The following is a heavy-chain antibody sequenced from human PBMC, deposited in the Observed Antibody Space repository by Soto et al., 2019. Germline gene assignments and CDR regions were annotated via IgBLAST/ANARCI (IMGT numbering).Heavy chain of an antibody. D-gene: IGHD6-13*01. CDR3: AHRLSLSSTWNYGYVDV. CDR2: IYWDNDK. V-gene: IGHV2-5*02. J-gene: IGHJ6*03. CDR1: GFSLSTVGVG. Sequence: QITLKESGPTLVKPTQTLTLTCTFSGFSLSTVGVGVGWIRQPPGEALEWLALIYWDNDKRYSPSLKNRLTIAKDTSKNQVVLTMTNMDPVDTATYFCAHRLSLSSTWNYGYVDVWGEGTTVTVSS.